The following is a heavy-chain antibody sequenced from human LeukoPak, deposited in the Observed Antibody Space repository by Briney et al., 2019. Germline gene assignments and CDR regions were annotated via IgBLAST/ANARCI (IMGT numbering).Heavy chain of an antibody. V-gene: IGHV1-46*01. Sequence: ASVKVSCKASGYTFTSYYMHWVRQAPGQGLEWMGIINPSGGSTSYAQKFQGRVTMTRDTSTSTVYMELSSLRSEDTAVYHCANSIAAAGRGLDYWGQGTLVTVSS. CDR1: GYTFTSYY. J-gene: IGHJ4*02. CDR2: INPSGGST. CDR3: ANSIAAAGRGLDY. D-gene: IGHD6-13*01.